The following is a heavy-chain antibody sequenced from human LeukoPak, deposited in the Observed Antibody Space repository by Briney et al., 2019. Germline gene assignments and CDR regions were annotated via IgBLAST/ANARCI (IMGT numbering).Heavy chain of an antibody. Sequence: SETLSLTCTVSGGTISSYYWSWIRQPPGKGLEWIGYIYYSGSTNYNPSLKSRVTISVDTSKNQFSLKLSSVTAADTAVYYCARGWQQLAYFDYWGQGTLVTVSS. V-gene: IGHV4-59*01. D-gene: IGHD6-13*01. J-gene: IGHJ4*02. CDR3: ARGWQQLAYFDY. CDR2: IYYSGST. CDR1: GGTISSYY.